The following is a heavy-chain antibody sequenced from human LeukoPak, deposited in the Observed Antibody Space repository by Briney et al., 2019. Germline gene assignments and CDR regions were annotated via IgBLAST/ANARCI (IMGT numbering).Heavy chain of an antibody. CDR3: ARGTYYYDSSGYYYWLDP. J-gene: IGHJ5*02. CDR2: IYYSGSP. V-gene: IGHV4-30-4*01. CDR1: GGSISSGDYY. D-gene: IGHD3-22*01. Sequence: PSETLSLTCTVSGGSISSGDYYWSWIRQPPGKGLEWIGYIYYSGSPYYNPSLKSRVTISVDTSKNQFSLKLSSVTAADTAVYYCARGTYYYDSSGYYYWLDPWGQGTLVTVSS.